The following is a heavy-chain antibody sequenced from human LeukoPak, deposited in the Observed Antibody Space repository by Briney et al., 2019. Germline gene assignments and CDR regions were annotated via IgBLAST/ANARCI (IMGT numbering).Heavy chain of an antibody. CDR3: ARMQSAYDAFDI. CDR2: RDWDDDK. V-gene: IGHV2-70*01. CDR1: GFSLSTNGMY. Sequence: SGPTQVNPTQILTHTRTFSGFSLSTNGMYVSWIRQPPGKTLEWLALRDWDDDKYYSTSRKTRLTISKDTSKNQVVLTMTNVDPVDTATYYCARMQSAYDAFDIWGQGTLVTVSS. D-gene: IGHD3-3*01. J-gene: IGHJ3*02.